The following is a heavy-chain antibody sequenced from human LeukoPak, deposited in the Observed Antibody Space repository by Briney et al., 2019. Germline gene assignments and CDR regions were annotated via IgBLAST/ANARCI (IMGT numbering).Heavy chain of an antibody. J-gene: IGHJ4*02. CDR3: ARGATAWVHFCS. D-gene: IGHD1-26*01. CDR1: GGSISSCY. V-gene: IGHV4-59*01. CDR2: IYNSGST. Sequence: SETLSLPCTVSGGSISSCYWIWMRQPPGKALEGIGYIYNSGSTSYNPSLKGRVTISLDTSKNHVSLRLSSVTAADTAVYDCARGATAWVHFCSWGQGTLVTVSS.